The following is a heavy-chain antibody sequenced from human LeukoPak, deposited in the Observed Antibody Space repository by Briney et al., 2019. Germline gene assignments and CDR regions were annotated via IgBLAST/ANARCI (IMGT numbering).Heavy chain of an antibody. J-gene: IGHJ5*02. D-gene: IGHD3-10*01. CDR2: IKRDGSDK. CDR3: ARDPGSSSPYFDWFDP. V-gene: IGHV3-7*01. CDR1: GFTFSSYW. Sequence: PGGSLRLSCAASGFTFSSYWMSWVRQAPGKGLEWVANIKRDGSDKYYVGSVEGRFTISRDNDKNSLYLQMSSLRAEDTAIYYCARDPGSSSPYFDWFDPWGQGTLVTVSS.